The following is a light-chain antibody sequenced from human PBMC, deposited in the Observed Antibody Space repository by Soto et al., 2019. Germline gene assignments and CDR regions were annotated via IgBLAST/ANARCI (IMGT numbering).Light chain of an antibody. Sequence: QSVLTQPASVSGSPGQSVTISCSETSSDVGGFNYVSWYQQHPGKAPKLVIFEVNNRPSGISNRFSGSKSDNTASLTISGLQAEDEADYYCSSFTSGTSRYVFGTGTKLTVL. CDR2: EVN. CDR3: SSFTSGTSRYV. CDR1: SSDVGGFNY. J-gene: IGLJ1*01. V-gene: IGLV2-14*01.